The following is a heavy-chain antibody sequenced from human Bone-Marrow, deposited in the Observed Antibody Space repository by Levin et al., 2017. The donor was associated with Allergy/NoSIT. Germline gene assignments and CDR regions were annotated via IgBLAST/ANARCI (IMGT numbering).Heavy chain of an antibody. CDR2: IYASGNT. V-gene: IGHV4-4*07. Sequence: SETLSLTCTVSGGSLGSYAWSWIRQSAGKGLEWIGRIYASGNTNYNPSLKSRFTLSVDTSKNQFSLNVNSVTAADTAVYYCARDFVDGSDLFDYWGQGTLVTVSS. D-gene: IGHD1-26*01. CDR1: GGSLGSYA. J-gene: IGHJ4*02. CDR3: ARDFVDGSDLFDY.